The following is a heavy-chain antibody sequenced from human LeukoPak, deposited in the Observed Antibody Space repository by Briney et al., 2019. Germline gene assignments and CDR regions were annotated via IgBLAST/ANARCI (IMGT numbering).Heavy chain of an antibody. CDR2: IYTSGST. J-gene: IGHJ4*02. V-gene: IGHV4-61*02. D-gene: IGHD6-13*01. CDR3: ARAGYSSSWYFDN. Sequence: SETLSLTCTVSGGSISSGSYYWSWIRQPAGKGLEWIGRIYTSGSTNYNPSLKSRVTISVDTSKNQFSLKLSSLTAADTAVYYCARAGYSSSWYFDNWAREPWSPSPQ. CDR1: GGSISSGSYY.